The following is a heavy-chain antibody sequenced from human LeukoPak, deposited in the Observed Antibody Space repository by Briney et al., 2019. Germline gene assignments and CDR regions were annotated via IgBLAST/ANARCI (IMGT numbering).Heavy chain of an antibody. J-gene: IGHJ5*02. CDR1: GFTFSRFE. CDR3: ARGGKWLQILGFLSS. D-gene: IGHD5-24*01. Sequence: GGSLRLSCAASGFTFSRFEMHWVRQAPGKGLEWLSYISSTGSITHYVDSVKGRFTVSRDNAKNSLYLQMNSLTVEDTAVYYCARGGKWLQILGFLSSWGQGTLVAVSS. V-gene: IGHV3-48*03. CDR2: ISSTGSIT.